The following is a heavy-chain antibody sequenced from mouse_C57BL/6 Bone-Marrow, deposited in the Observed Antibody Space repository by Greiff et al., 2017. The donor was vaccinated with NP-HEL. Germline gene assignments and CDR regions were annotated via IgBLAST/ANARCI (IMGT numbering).Heavy chain of an antibody. CDR3: ARSHLYYGSSYWYFDV. CDR1: GFTFSDYG. Sequence: EVQRVESGGGLVQPGGSLKLSCAASGFTFSDYGMAWVRQAPRKGPEWVAFISNLAYSIYYADTVTGRFTISRENAKNTLYLEMSSLRSEDTAMYYCARSHLYYGSSYWYFDVWGTGTTVTVSS. V-gene: IGHV5-15*01. CDR2: ISNLAYSI. J-gene: IGHJ1*03. D-gene: IGHD1-1*01.